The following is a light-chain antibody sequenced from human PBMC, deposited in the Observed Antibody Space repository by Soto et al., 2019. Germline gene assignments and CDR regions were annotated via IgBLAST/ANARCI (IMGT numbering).Light chain of an antibody. V-gene: IGLV6-57*04. Sequence: NFMLTQPHSVSESPGKTVTISCTRSSGSIASNYVQWYQQRPGSAPIIVIYEDNQRPSGVPDRFSGSIDSSSNSASLTISGLKTEDEADYYCQSYDSSNHGVFGGWTKLTVL. J-gene: IGLJ2*01. CDR1: SGSIASNY. CDR3: QSYDSSNHGV. CDR2: EDN.